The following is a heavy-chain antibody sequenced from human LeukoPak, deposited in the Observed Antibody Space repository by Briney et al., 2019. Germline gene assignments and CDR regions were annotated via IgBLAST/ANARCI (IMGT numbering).Heavy chain of an antibody. CDR2: SGSGGSP. D-gene: IGHD6-19*01. V-gene: IGHV3-23*01. CDR3: AKGGSGWYPGFDY. J-gene: IGHJ4*02. Sequence: GGSLRLSCAASGFTFTNYAMNWVRQAPGKGLEWVSTSGSGGSPFYADSVKGRFTISRDNSRNTLYLQMNSLRVEDTAVYYCAKGGSGWYPGFDYWGQGILVTVSS. CDR1: GFTFTNYA.